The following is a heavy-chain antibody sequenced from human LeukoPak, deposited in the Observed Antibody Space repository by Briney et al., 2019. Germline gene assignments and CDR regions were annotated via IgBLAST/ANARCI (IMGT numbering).Heavy chain of an antibody. CDR1: GYTFTSYA. D-gene: IGHD3-9*01. V-gene: IGHV7-4-1*02. Sequence: ASVNVSCKASGYTFTSYAMNWVRQAPGQGLEWMGWINTNTGNPTYAQGFTGRFVFSLDTSVSTAYLQISSLKAEDTAVYYCAREYYDILTGYDVNFDYWGQGTLVTVSS. CDR2: INTNTGNP. CDR3: AREYYDILTGYDVNFDY. J-gene: IGHJ4*02.